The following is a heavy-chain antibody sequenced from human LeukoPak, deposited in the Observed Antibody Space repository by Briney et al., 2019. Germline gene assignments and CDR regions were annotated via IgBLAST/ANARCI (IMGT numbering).Heavy chain of an antibody. V-gene: IGHV3-30*02. Sequence: PGGSLRLSCAASGFTFSSYGMHWVRQARGKGREWGAFIRYDGSKKYYADSVKGRFTISRYNSKNTLYLQMNSLRAEDTAVYYCASVGLVTAFDIWGQGTMVTVSS. J-gene: IGHJ3*02. D-gene: IGHD3/OR15-3a*01. CDR3: ASVGLVTAFDI. CDR2: IRYDGSKK. CDR1: GFTFSSYG.